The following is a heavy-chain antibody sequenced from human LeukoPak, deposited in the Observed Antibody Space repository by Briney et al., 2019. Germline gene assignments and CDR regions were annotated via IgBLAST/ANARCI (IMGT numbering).Heavy chain of an antibody. J-gene: IGHJ3*01. CDR1: GFTFSNYW. Sequence: GGSLRLSCAASGFTFSNYWVHWVRQAAGKGLLWVSRINSDGTSTSHADFVEGRFSISRDNAKNTVSLQMNSLRAEDTAVYYCVTLTKAVSEHAFDLWGQGTMVTVSS. CDR2: INSDGTST. V-gene: IGHV3-74*01. D-gene: IGHD4-23*01. CDR3: VTLTKAVSEHAFDL.